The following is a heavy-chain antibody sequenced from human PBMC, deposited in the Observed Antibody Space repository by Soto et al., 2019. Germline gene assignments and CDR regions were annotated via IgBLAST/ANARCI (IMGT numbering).Heavy chain of an antibody. CDR2: ISSSSSTI. V-gene: IGHV3-48*02. CDR1: GFTFSSYS. CDR3: ARDLNGYSGYGMDV. D-gene: IGHD5-12*01. Sequence: PGGSLRLSCAASGFTFSSYSMNWGRQAPGKGLEWVSYISSSSSTIYYADSVKGRFTISRDNAKNSLYLQMNSLRDEDTAVYYCARDLNGYSGYGMDVWGQGTTVTVSS. J-gene: IGHJ6*02.